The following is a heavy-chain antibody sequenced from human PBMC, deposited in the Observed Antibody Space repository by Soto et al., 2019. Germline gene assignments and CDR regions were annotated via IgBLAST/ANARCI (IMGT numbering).Heavy chain of an antibody. CDR2: ISSSSSYT. CDR1: GFTFSDYY. J-gene: IGHJ4*02. V-gene: IGHV3-11*06. Sequence: GGSLRLSCAASGFTFSDYYMSWIRQAPGKGLEWVSYISSSSSYTNYADSVKGRFTISRDNAKNSLYLQMNSLRAEDTAVYYCARVPGDIVATSPPDYWGQGTLVTVSS. D-gene: IGHD5-12*01. CDR3: ARVPGDIVATSPPDY.